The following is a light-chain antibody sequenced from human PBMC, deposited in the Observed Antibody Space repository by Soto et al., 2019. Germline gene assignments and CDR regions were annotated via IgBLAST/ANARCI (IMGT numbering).Light chain of an antibody. CDR3: SSHTANNTWL. Sequence: QSALTQPDSVSGSLGQSISVSCTGTSGDLGNFNSVPWYQQHPGKAPKLILFEVYNRPSGVSNRFSGSKSANMASLTIIGLQTEDEADYYSSSHTANNTWLFGGGTKLTVL. J-gene: IGLJ2*01. CDR1: SGDLGNFNS. CDR2: EVY. V-gene: IGLV2-14*03.